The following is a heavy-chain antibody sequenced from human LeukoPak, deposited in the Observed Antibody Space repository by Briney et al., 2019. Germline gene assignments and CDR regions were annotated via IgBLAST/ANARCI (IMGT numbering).Heavy chain of an antibody. Sequence: SETLSLTCTVSGESISGFYWTWIRQPPGKGLEWIGYIYYSGSTNYSPSLKSRVTMSVDTSKNQFSLKLSSVTAADTAVYYCARCWRYFDWLGEPWGQGTLVTVSS. CDR3: ARCWRYFDWLGEP. CDR1: GESISGFY. D-gene: IGHD3-9*01. CDR2: IYYSGST. J-gene: IGHJ5*02. V-gene: IGHV4-59*12.